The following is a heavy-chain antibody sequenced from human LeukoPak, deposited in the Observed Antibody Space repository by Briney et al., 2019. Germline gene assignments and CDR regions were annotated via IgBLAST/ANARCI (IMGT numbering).Heavy chain of an antibody. CDR2: ISPSGDRT. Sequence: GGSLRLSCAASGFTFGSYAMSWVRQAPGKGLEWVSFISPSGDRTSNADSVGGRFTISRDNPRNTLYSQMNSLRDEDTAVYYCAIMHGYYDGSGYWVQWGQGTLVTVSS. CDR1: GFTFGSYA. D-gene: IGHD3-22*01. J-gene: IGHJ4*02. CDR3: AIMHGYYDGSGYWVQ. V-gene: IGHV3-23*01.